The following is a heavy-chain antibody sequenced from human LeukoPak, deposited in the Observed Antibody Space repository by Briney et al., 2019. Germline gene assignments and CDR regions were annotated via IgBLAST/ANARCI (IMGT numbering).Heavy chain of an antibody. CDR3: ARVYSSGLLGAFDI. Sequence: GGSLRLSCAASGFTFSSYAMHWVRQAPGKGLEYVSAISSNGGSTYYANSAKGRFTISRDNSKNTLYLQMGSLRAEDMAVYYCARVYSSGLLGAFDIWGQGTMVTVSS. J-gene: IGHJ3*02. V-gene: IGHV3-64*01. CDR2: ISSNGGST. D-gene: IGHD6-19*01. CDR1: GFTFSSYA.